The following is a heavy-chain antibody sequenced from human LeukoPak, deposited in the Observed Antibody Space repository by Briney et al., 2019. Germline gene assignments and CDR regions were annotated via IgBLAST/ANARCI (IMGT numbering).Heavy chain of an antibody. D-gene: IGHD2-2*01. V-gene: IGHV1-2*02. CDR1: GYTFSGYY. CDR3: ARHAALNWFDP. Sequence: ASVKVSCKASGYTFSGYYIHWMRQAPGQGLECMGWINPDSGGRHYAEKFQGRVTMTRDTSISTVYMELSRLTSDDTAVYYCARHAALNWFDPWGQGTLVTVSS. J-gene: IGHJ5*02. CDR2: INPDSGGR.